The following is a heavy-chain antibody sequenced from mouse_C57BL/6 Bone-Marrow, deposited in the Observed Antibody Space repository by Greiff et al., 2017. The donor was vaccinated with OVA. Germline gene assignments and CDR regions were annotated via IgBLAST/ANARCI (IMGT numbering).Heavy chain of an antibody. V-gene: IGHV7-3*01. CDR2: IRNKANGYTT. Sequence: EVKLVESGGGLVQPGGSLSLSCAASGFTFTDYYMSWVRQPPGKALEWLGFIRNKANGYTTEYSASVKGRFTISRDNSQSILYLQMNALRAEDRATYYCARYALGFTTVVATRYFDVWGTGTTVTVSS. J-gene: IGHJ1*03. CDR1: GFTFTDYY. CDR3: ARYALGFTTVVATRYFDV. D-gene: IGHD1-1*01.